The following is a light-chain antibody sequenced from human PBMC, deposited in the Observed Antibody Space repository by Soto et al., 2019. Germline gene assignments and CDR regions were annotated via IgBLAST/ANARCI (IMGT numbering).Light chain of an antibody. V-gene: IGKV1-39*01. CDR2: AAS. CDR3: QQSYSTPWT. CDR1: QSISSY. J-gene: IGKJ1*01. Sequence: DIQMTQSPSSLSASVGDRVTITCRASQSISSYLNWYQQKPGKAHKLLIYAASSLQSGVPSRFSGGGSGTDFTLTISSLQTEDFATYYWQQSYSTPWTFGQGTKVEIK.